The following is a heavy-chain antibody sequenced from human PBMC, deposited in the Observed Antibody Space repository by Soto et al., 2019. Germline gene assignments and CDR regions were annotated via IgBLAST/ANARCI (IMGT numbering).Heavy chain of an antibody. J-gene: IGHJ1*01. CDR1: GFTFSSSA. D-gene: IGHD5-12*01. V-gene: IGHV3-23*01. CDR3: AKIRGYDLGGTTFQH. Sequence: EVQLLESGGGLVQPGGSLRLSCAASGFTFSSSAMSWVRQAPGKGLDWVSAISGNGDTTYYADSVKGRFTISRDISKNTLYLQMNSLRAEDTAVYYCAKIRGYDLGGTTFQHWGQGTLVTVSS. CDR2: ISGNGDTT.